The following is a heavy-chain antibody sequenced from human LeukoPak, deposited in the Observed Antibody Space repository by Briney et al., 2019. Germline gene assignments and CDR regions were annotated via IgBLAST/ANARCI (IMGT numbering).Heavy chain of an antibody. CDR2: INHSGST. V-gene: IGHV4-34*01. CDR1: GASFSGYY. Sequence: PSETLSLTCTVSGASFSGYYWSWIRQPPGKGLEWIGEINHSGSTNYNPSLKSRVTISVDTSKNQFSLKLSSVTAADTAVYYCARQKGYYYYYYMDVWGKGTTVTVSS. J-gene: IGHJ6*03. CDR3: ARQKGYYYYYYMDV.